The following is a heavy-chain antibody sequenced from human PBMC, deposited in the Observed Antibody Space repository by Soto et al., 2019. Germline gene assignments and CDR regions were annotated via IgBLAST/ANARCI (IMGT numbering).Heavy chain of an antibody. CDR1: GASISSYY. J-gene: IGHJ4*02. CDR2: IYYSGST. Sequence: PSETLSLTCTVSGASISSYYWSWIRQPPGKGLEWIGYIYYSGSTNYNPSLKSRVTISVDTSKNQFSLKLSSVTAADTAVYYCARTLYSYGPRFDYWGQGTLVTSPQ. D-gene: IGHD5-18*01. V-gene: IGHV4-59*01. CDR3: ARTLYSYGPRFDY.